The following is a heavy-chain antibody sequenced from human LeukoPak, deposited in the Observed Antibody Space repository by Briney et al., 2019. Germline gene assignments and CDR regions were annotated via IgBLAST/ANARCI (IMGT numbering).Heavy chain of an antibody. J-gene: IGHJ3*02. CDR1: GYTFTSYY. Sequence: ASVTVSCKASGYTFTSYYMLWVRQAPGQGLEWMGVINPSGGSTGYAQKFQGRVTMTRDMSTSTVYMELRSLRSEDTAVYYCATSYKVTRGYAFDIWGQGTMVTVSS. D-gene: IGHD4-17*01. CDR3: ATSYKVTRGYAFDI. V-gene: IGHV1-46*01. CDR2: INPSGGST.